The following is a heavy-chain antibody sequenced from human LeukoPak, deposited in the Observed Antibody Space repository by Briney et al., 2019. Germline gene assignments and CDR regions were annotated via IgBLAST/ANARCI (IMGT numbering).Heavy chain of an antibody. J-gene: IGHJ5*02. D-gene: IGHD3-22*01. Sequence: GGSLRLSCAASGFTFSSYDMHWVRQATGKGLEWVSATGTAGDTYYPGSVKGRFTISRENAKNSLYLQMNSLRAGDTAVYYCARGSYDGTSPVGWFDPWGQGTLVTVSS. V-gene: IGHV3-13*01. CDR3: ARGSYDGTSPVGWFDP. CDR1: GFTFSSYD. CDR2: TGTAGDT.